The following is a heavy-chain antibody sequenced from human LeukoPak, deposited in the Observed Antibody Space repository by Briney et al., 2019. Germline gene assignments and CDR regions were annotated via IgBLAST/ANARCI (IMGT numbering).Heavy chain of an antibody. CDR2: IYPGDSDT. D-gene: IGHD6-13*01. V-gene: IGHV5-51*01. CDR3: ARLEGYSSSWYLENWFDP. Sequence: GESLKISCKGSGYSFTSYWIGWVRQMPGKGLEWMGIIYPGDSDTRYSPSFQGQVTISADKSISTAYLQWSSLKASDTAMYCCARLEGYSSSWYLENWFDPWGQGTLVTVSS. CDR1: GYSFTSYW. J-gene: IGHJ5*02.